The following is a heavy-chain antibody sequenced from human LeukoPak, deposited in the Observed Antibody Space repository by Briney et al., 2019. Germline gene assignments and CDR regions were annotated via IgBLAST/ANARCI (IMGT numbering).Heavy chain of an antibody. J-gene: IGHJ4*02. V-gene: IGHV1-18*01. CDR3: ARDRRVPHDYGDYDLDY. CDR2: ISAYNGNT. CDR1: GYTFTSYG. Sequence: ASVKVSCKASGYTFTSYGISWVRQAPGQGLEWMGWISAYNGNTNYAQKLQGRVTMTTDTSTSTAYMELRSLRSDDTAVYYCARDRRVPHDYGDYDLDYWGQGTLVTVSS. D-gene: IGHD4-17*01.